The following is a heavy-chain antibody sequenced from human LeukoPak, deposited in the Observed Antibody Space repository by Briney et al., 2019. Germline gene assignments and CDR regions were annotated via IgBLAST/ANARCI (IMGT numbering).Heavy chain of an antibody. V-gene: IGHV3-7*03. Sequence: GVALRLSCAASGFTFSSYWMSWVRQAPGKGLEWVANIKQDGSEKYYVDSVKGRFTISRDNAKSSLYLQMNSLRAEDTAVYYCAGMVRGKIDYWGQGTLVIVSS. CDR3: AGMVRGKIDY. CDR1: GFTFSSYW. CDR2: IKQDGSEK. J-gene: IGHJ4*02. D-gene: IGHD3-10*01.